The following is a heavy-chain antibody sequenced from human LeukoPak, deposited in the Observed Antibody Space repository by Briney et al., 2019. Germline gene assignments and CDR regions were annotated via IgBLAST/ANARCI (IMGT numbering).Heavy chain of an antibody. V-gene: IGHV3-53*01. CDR2: IYSGGST. J-gene: IGHJ4*02. CDR1: GFTVSSNY. Sequence: PGGSLRLSCAASGFTVSSNYMSWVRQAPGKGLEWVSVIYSGGSTYYADSVKGRFTISRDNSKNTLYLQMNSLRAEDTAVYYCAKRSVWGSYRYLDYWGQGTLVTVSS. CDR3: AKRSVWGSYRYLDY. D-gene: IGHD3-16*02.